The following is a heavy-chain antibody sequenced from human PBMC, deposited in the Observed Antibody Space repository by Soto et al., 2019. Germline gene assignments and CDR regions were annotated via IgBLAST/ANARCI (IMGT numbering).Heavy chain of an antibody. CDR2: IYYSGST. D-gene: IGHD3-16*02. V-gene: IGHV4-59*01. J-gene: IGHJ6*02. CDR1: GGSISSYY. CDR3: ARFGYVWGSYRYTDYYYGMDV. Sequence: SETLSLTCTVSGGSISSYYWSWIRQPPGKGLEWIGYIYYSGSTNYNPSLKSRVTISVDTSKNQFSLKLSSVTAADTAVYYCARFGYVWGSYRYTDYYYGMDVWGQGTTVTVS.